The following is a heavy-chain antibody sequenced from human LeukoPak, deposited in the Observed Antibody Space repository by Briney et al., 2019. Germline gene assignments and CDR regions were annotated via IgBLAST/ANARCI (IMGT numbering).Heavy chain of an antibody. CDR3: ARETILGTFPLGYMDV. CDR1: GFTFSGYS. CDR2: ISSSTSTI. Sequence: GVSLRLSCVASGFTFSGYSMNWVRQAPGKGLEWVSYISSSTSTIYYADSVKGRFTISRDNAKNSLYLHMNSLRADDTAVYYCARETILGTFPLGYMDVWGKGTTVTVS. V-gene: IGHV3-48*01. J-gene: IGHJ6*03. D-gene: IGHD3-3*01.